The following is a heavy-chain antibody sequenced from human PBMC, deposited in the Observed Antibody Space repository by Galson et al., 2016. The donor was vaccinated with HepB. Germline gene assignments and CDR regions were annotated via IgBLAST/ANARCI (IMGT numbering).Heavy chain of an antibody. CDR2: ISGSGDLK. D-gene: IGHD6-19*01. J-gene: IGHJ6*02. CDR3: AKIWGKSSGWYGSSYFQYGMDV. Sequence: SLRLSCAASGFTFSSYAMSWVRQAPGKGLEWVSGISGSGDLKYYADSVKGRFTISRDNPKNPLHLQMKSLRVDDTAVYYCAKIWGKSSGWYGSSYFQYGMDVWGQGTTVSVSS. CDR1: GFTFSSYA. V-gene: IGHV3-23*01.